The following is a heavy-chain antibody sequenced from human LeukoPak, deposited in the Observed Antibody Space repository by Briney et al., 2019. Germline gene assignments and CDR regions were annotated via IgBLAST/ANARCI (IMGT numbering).Heavy chain of an antibody. J-gene: IGHJ4*02. D-gene: IGHD4-11*01. CDR2: ISGSGGST. V-gene: IGHV3-23*01. CDR3: AKHSGVYSFDY. CDR1: GFTFSSYA. Sequence: GXSLRLSCAASGFTFSSYAMSWVRQAPGKGLEWVSAISGSGGSTYYADSVKGRFTICRDNYKKRVYLQMNSLRAEDTAVYYCAKHSGVYSFDYWGQGTLVTVSS.